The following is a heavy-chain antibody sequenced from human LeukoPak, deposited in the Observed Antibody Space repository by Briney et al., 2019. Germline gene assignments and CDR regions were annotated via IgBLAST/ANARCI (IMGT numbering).Heavy chain of an antibody. V-gene: IGHV4-59*01. D-gene: IGHD2-2*01. CDR2: IYYRRST. CDR1: GGSLTIYS. Sequence: GTLSPTCTVSGGSLTIYSWSWVPETPGEGLEWIGYIYYRRSTKYNPSLKSRVTISVDTSKNQSSLKLSPVTAADTAVYYCAGDSRLNHFDYWGEGTLVTVSS. CDR3: AGDSRLNHFDY. J-gene: IGHJ4*02.